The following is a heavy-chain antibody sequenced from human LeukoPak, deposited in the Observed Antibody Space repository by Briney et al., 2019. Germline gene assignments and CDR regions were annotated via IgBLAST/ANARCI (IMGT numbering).Heavy chain of an antibody. V-gene: IGHV1-2*02. CDR3: ARGVTYYDFWSGYRTWCGL. J-gene: IGHJ5*02. CDR1: RYTFTVYY. D-gene: IGHD3-3*01. Sequence: ASVKVSCMDSRYTFTVYYIHWVRPAPGQGLEWMGWINPNSGGTNYAQKFQGRVTMTRDTPISTAYMELSRLRSDDTAVYYCARGVTYYDFWSGYRTWCGLWGQETLVTVSS. CDR2: INPNSGGT.